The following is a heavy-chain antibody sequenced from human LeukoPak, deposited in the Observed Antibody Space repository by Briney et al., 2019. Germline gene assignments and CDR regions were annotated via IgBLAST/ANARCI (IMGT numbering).Heavy chain of an antibody. Sequence: ASVRVSCKASGYTFTSYAMNWVRQAPGQGLEWMGIINPSGGSTSYAQKFQGRVTMTRDMSTSTDYMELSSLRSEDTAVYYCARDNSVEDTAWWFDPWGQGTLVTVSS. CDR2: INPSGGST. V-gene: IGHV1-46*01. CDR1: GYTFTSYA. J-gene: IGHJ5*02. D-gene: IGHD4-23*01. CDR3: ARDNSVEDTAWWFDP.